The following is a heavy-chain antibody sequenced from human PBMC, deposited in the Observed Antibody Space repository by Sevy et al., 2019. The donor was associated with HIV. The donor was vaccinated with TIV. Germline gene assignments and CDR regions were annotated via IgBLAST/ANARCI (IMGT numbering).Heavy chain of an antibody. CDR1: GFTSNNFW. D-gene: IGHD3-10*01. CDR3: ARGTRGVVDS. CDR2: INSDGESS. Sequence: GGSLRLSCAASGFTSNNFWLHWVRQAPGKGLVWVSLINSDGESSGYADFVKGRFTISRDNAKNTAYLQMNSLRADDTAIYYCARGTRGVVDSWGQGTLVTVSS. V-gene: IGHV3-74*01. J-gene: IGHJ4*02.